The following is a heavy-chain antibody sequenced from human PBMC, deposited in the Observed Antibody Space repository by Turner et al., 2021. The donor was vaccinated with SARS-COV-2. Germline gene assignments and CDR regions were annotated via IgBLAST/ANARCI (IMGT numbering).Heavy chain of an antibody. V-gene: IGHV4-4*07. CDR2: MYTSRST. D-gene: IGHD3-9*01. CDR1: GDSISGYY. J-gene: IGHJ4*02. Sequence: QVQLQESGPGLVKPSQTLSLTCTVPGDSISGYYWSWIRQPAGKGLEWIGRMYTSRSTNYNPSLKSRVTMSLDSSKNQFYLKLNSVTAADTAMYYCARSGTGRYFDWLLLIDYWGQGTLVTVSS. CDR3: ARSGTGRYFDWLLLIDY.